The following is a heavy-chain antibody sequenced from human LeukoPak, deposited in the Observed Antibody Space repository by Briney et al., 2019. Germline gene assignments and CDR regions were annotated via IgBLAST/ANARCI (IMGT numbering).Heavy chain of an antibody. J-gene: IGHJ4*02. CDR2: ISDTGSTT. V-gene: IGHV3-23*01. D-gene: IGHD2-8*01. CDR3: AKDTLLMRYCTSGVCVPFDY. Sequence: GGSLRLSCAGSGFTFSSYAMTWRRQAPGKGLEWVSAISDTGSTTYDADSVKGRFTISRDNSRSTLYPQMNSLRAEDTALYYCAKDTLLMRYCTSGVCVPFDYWSQGTLVTVSS. CDR1: GFTFSSYA.